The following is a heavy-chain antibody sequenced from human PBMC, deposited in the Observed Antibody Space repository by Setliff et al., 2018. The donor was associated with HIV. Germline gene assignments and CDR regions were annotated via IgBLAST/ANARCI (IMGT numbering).Heavy chain of an antibody. V-gene: IGHV1-2*06. CDR3: ARDLGIVIPFDY. CDR1: GYTFTDFY. Sequence: ASVKVSCKASGYTFTDFYIHWVRQAPGQGLEWIGRINPKSGVADYLKKFQGRVTMTSDSLTSTAHMELTRLRSDDTAVYYCARDLGIVIPFDYWGQGTLVTVSS. CDR2: INPKSGVA. J-gene: IGHJ4*02. D-gene: IGHD3-16*01.